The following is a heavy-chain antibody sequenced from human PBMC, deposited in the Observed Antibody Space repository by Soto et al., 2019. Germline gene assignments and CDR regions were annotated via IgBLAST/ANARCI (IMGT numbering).Heavy chain of an antibody. CDR2: INPSGGST. CDR3: AREGTSSYGTDV. Sequence: QVQLVQSGAEVKKPGASVKVSCKASGYTFTSYYMHWVRQAPGQGLEWLGIINPSGGSTSYAQQFQVRVTMTRDTSTSTVYMELSSLRSEDTAVYYCAREGTSSYGTDVWGQGTTVTVSS. V-gene: IGHV1-46*01. J-gene: IGHJ6*02. CDR1: GYTFTSYY. D-gene: IGHD2-2*01.